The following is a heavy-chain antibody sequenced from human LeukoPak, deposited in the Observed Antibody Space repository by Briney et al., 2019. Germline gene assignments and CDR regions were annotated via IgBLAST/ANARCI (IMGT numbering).Heavy chain of an antibody. Sequence: GGSLRLSCAASGFTFSSYSMNWVRQAPGKGLEWDSYISSSSSTIYYADSVKGRFTISRDNAKNSLYLQMNSLRTEDTAVYYCARADCGGDCYFVDDYWGQGTLVTVSS. D-gene: IGHD2-21*02. V-gene: IGHV3-48*01. J-gene: IGHJ4*02. CDR1: GFTFSSYS. CDR3: ARADCGGDCYFVDDY. CDR2: ISSSSSTI.